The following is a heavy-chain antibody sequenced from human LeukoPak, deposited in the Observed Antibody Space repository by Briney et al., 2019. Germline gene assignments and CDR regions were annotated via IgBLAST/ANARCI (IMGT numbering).Heavy chain of an antibody. CDR2: IYYSGSS. Sequence: PAETLSLTCTVSGGSISTYYWSWIRQPPGKGLEWIGYIYYSGSSNYNPSLKSRVTISVDTSKSQFSLKLSSVTAADTAVYYCASRGGSSWYFDYWGQGTLDTVSS. CDR3: ASRGGSSWYFDY. D-gene: IGHD6-13*01. V-gene: IGHV4-59*08. CDR1: GGSISTYY. J-gene: IGHJ4*02.